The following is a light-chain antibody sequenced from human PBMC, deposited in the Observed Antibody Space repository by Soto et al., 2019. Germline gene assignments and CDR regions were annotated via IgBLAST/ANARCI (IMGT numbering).Light chain of an antibody. J-gene: IGLJ2*01. CDR1: SSDVVGYNY. V-gene: IGLV2-14*01. Sequence: QSVLTQPASVSGSPGQSITISCTGTSSDVVGYNYVSWYQQHPGKAPKLMIYDVSNRPSGVSNRFSGSKSGNTASLTISGLQAEDEADYYCSSYASTSTPHVVFGGGTKVTVL. CDR2: DVS. CDR3: SSYASTSTPHVV.